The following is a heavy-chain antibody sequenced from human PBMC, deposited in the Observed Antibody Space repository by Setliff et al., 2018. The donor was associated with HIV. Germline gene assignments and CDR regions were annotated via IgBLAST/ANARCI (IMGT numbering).Heavy chain of an antibody. Sequence: PGGSLRLSCAASGFTFSSYTMNWVRQAPGKGLEWVSSISSSSDYIYYADSVKGRFTISRDNAKNSLYLQMNSLRAEDTAVYYCARAGVVEGYYYYYYMDVWGKGTTVTVSS. J-gene: IGHJ6*03. D-gene: IGHD2-15*01. CDR3: ARAGVVEGYYYYYYMDV. CDR2: ISSSSDYI. V-gene: IGHV3-21*01. CDR1: GFTFSSYT.